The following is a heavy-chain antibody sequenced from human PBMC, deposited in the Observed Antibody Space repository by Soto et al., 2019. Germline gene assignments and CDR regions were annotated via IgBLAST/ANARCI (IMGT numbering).Heavy chain of an antibody. Sequence: PGESLKISCKGSGYSFTSYWISWVRQMPGKGLEWMGRIDPSGSYTNYSPSFQGHVTISADKSISTAYLQWSSLKASDTAMYYCARIAGLDSSSLTHLPYYYYGMDVWGQGTTVTVSS. CDR2: IDPSGSYT. CDR3: ARIAGLDSSSLTHLPYYYYGMDV. J-gene: IGHJ6*02. CDR1: GYSFTSYW. D-gene: IGHD6-6*01. V-gene: IGHV5-10-1*01.